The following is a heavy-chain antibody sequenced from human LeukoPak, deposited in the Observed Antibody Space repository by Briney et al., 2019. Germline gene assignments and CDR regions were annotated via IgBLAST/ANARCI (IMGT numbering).Heavy chain of an antibody. CDR3: ARDLTTHYVWGSYRSAYPTGD. Sequence: GSLRLSCAASGFTFSDYYMSWIRQPPGKGLEWIGSIYYSGSTYYNPSLKSRVTISVDTSKNQFSLKLSSVTAADTAVYYCARDLTTHYVWGSYRSAYPTGDWGQGTLVTVSS. D-gene: IGHD3-16*02. CDR1: GFTFSDYY. CDR2: IYYSGST. J-gene: IGHJ4*02. V-gene: IGHV4-38-2*02.